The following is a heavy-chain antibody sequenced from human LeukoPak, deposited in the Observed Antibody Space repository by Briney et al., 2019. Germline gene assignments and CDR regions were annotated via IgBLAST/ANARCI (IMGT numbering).Heavy chain of an antibody. V-gene: IGHV1-2*02. D-gene: IGHD2-2*01. CDR3: ARDIVVVPAAMSMDV. Sequence: ASVKVSCKASGYTFTGYYMHWVRQAPGQGLEWMGWINPNSGGTNHAQKFQGRVTMTRDTSISTAYMELSRLRSDDTAVYYCARDIVVVPAAMSMDVWGQGTTVTVSS. J-gene: IGHJ6*02. CDR2: INPNSGGT. CDR1: GYTFTGYY.